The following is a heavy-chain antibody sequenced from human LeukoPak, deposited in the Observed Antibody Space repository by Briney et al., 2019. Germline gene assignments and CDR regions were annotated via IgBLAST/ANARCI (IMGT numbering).Heavy chain of an antibody. Sequence: GGSLRLSCAASGFTFSSYWMSWVRQAPGKGLERVANIKQDGSETYYVDSVKGRFTFSRDNAKNSMYMQMNSLRAEDTAVYYCARALVAVGASWFDPWGQGTLVTVSS. CDR2: IKQDGSET. CDR3: ARALVAVGASWFDP. V-gene: IGHV3-7*01. CDR1: GFTFSSYW. D-gene: IGHD2-15*01. J-gene: IGHJ5*02.